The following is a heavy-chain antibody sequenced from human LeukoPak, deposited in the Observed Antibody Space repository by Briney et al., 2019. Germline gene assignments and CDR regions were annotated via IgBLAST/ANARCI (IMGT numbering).Heavy chain of an antibody. CDR3: ARGRWGYCSSTSCPGPLGAYYFDY. Sequence: SETLSLTRAVYGGSFSGYYWSWSRQPPGKGPEWIGEINHSGSTNYNPSLKSRVTISVDTSKNQFSLKLSSVTAADTAVYYCARGRWGYCSSTSCPGPLGAYYFDYWGQGTLVTVSS. CDR2: INHSGST. V-gene: IGHV4-34*01. CDR1: GGSFSGYY. J-gene: IGHJ4*02. D-gene: IGHD2-2*01.